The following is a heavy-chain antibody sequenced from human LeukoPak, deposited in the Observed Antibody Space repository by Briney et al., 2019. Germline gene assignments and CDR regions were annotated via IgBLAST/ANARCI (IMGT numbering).Heavy chain of an antibody. V-gene: IGHV3-23*01. CDR3: AKDLGDWDCSGGSCPYDY. CDR1: GFTFSSYG. J-gene: IGHJ4*02. D-gene: IGHD2-15*01. CDR2: ISGSGGST. Sequence: PGGTLRLSCAASGFTFSSYGMSWVRQAPGKGLEWVSSISGSGGSTYYADSVKGRFTISRDNSKNTLYLQMNSLRAEDTAVYYCAKDLGDWDCSGGSCPYDYWGQGTLVTVSS.